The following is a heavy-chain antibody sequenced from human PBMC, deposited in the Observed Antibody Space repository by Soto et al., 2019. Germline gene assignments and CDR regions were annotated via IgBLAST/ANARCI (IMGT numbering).Heavy chain of an antibody. D-gene: IGHD3-10*01. Sequence: QVQLVESGGGVVQPGRSLRLSCAASGFTFSSYGMHWVRQAPGKGLEWVAVIWYDGSNKYYADSVKGRFTISRDNSKNTLYLQMNSLIAEDTAVYYCARDGSGSHTVGYYYYYMDVWGKGTTVTVSS. CDR3: ARDGSGSHTVGYYYYYMDV. J-gene: IGHJ6*03. V-gene: IGHV3-33*01. CDR1: GFTFSSYG. CDR2: IWYDGSNK.